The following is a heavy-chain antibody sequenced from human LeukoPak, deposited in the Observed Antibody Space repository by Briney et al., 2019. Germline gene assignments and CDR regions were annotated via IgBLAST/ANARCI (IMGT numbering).Heavy chain of an antibody. D-gene: IGHD3-10*01. J-gene: IGHJ4*02. CDR1: GGSISGHY. CDR2: VHTTGGT. V-gene: IGHV4-4*07. Sequence: PSEALSLTCTVSGGSISGHYWSWIRQPAGKEPEWIGRVHTTGGTNYNPSLKSRLTMSVDTSKNQFSLHLTSVTAADTAVYYCAKGGESSLPFDYWGQGTLVTVSS. CDR3: AKGGESSLPFDY.